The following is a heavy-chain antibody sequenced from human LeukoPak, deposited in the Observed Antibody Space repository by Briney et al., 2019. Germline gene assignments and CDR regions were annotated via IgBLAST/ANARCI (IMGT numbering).Heavy chain of an antibody. CDR2: IIPIFGTA. CDR3: ARGSFWSGYYGYYYYGMDV. D-gene: IGHD3-3*01. CDR1: GGTFSSYA. V-gene: IGHV1-69*13. Sequence: SVKVSCKASGGTFSSYAISWVRQAPGQGLEWMGGIIPIFGTANYAQKFQGRVTITADESTSTAYMELSSLRSEDTAVYYCARGSFWSGYYGYYYYGMDVWGQGTTVTVSS. J-gene: IGHJ6*02.